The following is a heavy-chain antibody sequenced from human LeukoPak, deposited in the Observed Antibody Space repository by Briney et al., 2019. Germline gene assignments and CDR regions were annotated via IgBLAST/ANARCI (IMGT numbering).Heavy chain of an antibody. CDR2: IKQDGSEK. Sequence: GGSLRLSCAASGFTFSSYWKSWVRQAPGKGLEWVANIKQDGSEKYYVDSVKGRFTISRDNAKNSLYLQMNSLRAEDTAVYYCARGWRWIYDYWGQGTLVTVSS. CDR1: GFTFSSYW. CDR3: ARGWRWIYDY. D-gene: IGHD4-23*01. V-gene: IGHV3-7*01. J-gene: IGHJ4*02.